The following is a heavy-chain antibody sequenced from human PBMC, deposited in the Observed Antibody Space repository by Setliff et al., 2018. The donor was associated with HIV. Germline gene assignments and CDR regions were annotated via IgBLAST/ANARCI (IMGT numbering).Heavy chain of an antibody. J-gene: IGHJ4*02. CDR3: IRAQDSSAYYYLGY. CDR2: IRSKAYTYAT. CDR1: GFSFSGSA. V-gene: IGHV3-73*01. D-gene: IGHD3-22*01. Sequence: GGSLRLSCAASGFSFSGSAVHWVRQASGKGLEWVGRIRSKAYTYATAYAATVNGRFAMSRDDSNNMAYLQMNSLKTEDTAVYYCIRAQDSSAYYYLGYWGQGTLVTVSS.